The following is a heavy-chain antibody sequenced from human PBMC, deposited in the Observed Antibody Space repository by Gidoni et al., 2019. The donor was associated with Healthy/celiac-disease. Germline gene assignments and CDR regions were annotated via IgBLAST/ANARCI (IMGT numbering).Heavy chain of an antibody. V-gene: IGHV4-30-4*01. CDR2: IYYSGCT. CDR3: AHSSYSLELDY. J-gene: IGHJ4*02. CDR1: GGSISSGDYY. Sequence: QVQLQESGPGLVKPSQTLSPTRTVSGGSISSGDYYWSWIRQPPGNGLEWIGYIYYSGCTYYNPSLKSRVTISVDTSKNQFSLKLSSVTAADTAVYYCAHSSYSLELDYWGQGTLVTVSS. D-gene: IGHD3-3*01.